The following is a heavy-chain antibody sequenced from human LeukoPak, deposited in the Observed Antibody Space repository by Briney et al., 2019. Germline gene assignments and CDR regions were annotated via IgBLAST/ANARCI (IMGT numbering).Heavy chain of an antibody. J-gene: IGHJ5*02. Sequence: GASVKVSCKASGYTLTRYDINWVRQATGQGLEWMGWVNPNSGNTGYAQKFQGRVTMTRNTSISTAYMELSSLRSEDTAVYHCARAASMVVPAASFDPWGQGTLVTVSS. D-gene: IGHD2-2*01. V-gene: IGHV1-8*01. CDR1: GYTLTRYD. CDR2: VNPNSGNT. CDR3: ARAASMVVPAASFDP.